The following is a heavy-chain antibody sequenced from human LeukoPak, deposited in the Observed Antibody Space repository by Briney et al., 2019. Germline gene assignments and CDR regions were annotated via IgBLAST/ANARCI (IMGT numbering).Heavy chain of an antibody. CDR2: IIPIFGTA. J-gene: IGHJ6*04. CDR1: GGSFSSYS. CDR3: ARAAGPRYCSSTSCRNDYYYGMDV. Sequence: SVKDSCKASGGSFSSYSISWVRPAPGQGLEWMGGIIPIFGTANYAQKFQGRVTITADKSTSTAYMELSSLRSEDTAVYYCARAAGPRYCSSTSCRNDYYYGMDVWGKGTTVTVSS. V-gene: IGHV1-69*06. D-gene: IGHD2-2*01.